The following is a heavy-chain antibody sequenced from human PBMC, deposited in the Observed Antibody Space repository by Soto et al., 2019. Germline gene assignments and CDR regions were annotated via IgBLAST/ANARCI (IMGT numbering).Heavy chain of an antibody. D-gene: IGHD3-10*01. V-gene: IGHV3-23*01. CDR3: AKTPRITMVRGAPPTYGMDV. CDR1: GLTFSSYA. Sequence: GSLRLSCAASGLTFSSYAMSWVRQAQGKGLEWVSAISGSGGSTYYADSVKGRFTISRDNSKDTLYLQMNSLRAEDTAVYYCAKTPRITMVRGAPPTYGMDVWGQGTTVTVSS. CDR2: ISGSGGST. J-gene: IGHJ6*02.